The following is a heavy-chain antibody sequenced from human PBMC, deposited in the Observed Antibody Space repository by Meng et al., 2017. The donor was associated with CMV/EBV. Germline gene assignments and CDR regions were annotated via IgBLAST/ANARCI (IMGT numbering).Heavy chain of an antibody. Sequence: GESLKLSCAASGFTFSSYAMHWVRQAPGKGLEWVAVISYHGSNKYYADSVKGRFTISRDNSKNTLYLQMNSLRAEDTAVYYCARATSRITGTTGFDPWGQGTLVTVSS. CDR3: ARATSRITGTTGFDP. V-gene: IGHV3-30-3*01. CDR1: GFTFSSYA. D-gene: IGHD1-7*01. J-gene: IGHJ5*02. CDR2: ISYHGSNK.